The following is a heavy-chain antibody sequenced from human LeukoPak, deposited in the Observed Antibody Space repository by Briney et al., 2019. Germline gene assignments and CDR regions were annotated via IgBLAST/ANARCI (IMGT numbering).Heavy chain of an antibody. CDR3: STVGSSASAPYDY. J-gene: IGHJ4*02. D-gene: IGHD2-2*01. CDR2: IIPMFGTT. Sequence: SVKVSCKASGGTFTSYGISWVRQAPGQGLEWMGGIIPMFGTTKYAQKFQGRVTITADQSTRTAYMEMSSLRSEDTALYDCSTVGSSASAPYDYWGEGNLVTVSS. V-gene: IGHV1-69*13. CDR1: GGTFTSYG.